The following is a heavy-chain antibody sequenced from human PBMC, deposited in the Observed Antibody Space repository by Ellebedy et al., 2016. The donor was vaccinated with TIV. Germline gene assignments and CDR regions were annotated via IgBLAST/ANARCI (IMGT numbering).Heavy chain of an antibody. CDR2: IWYDGSNK. J-gene: IGHJ3*02. CDR1: GFTFSSYA. CDR3: ARNQQQLADAFDI. D-gene: IGHD6-13*01. Sequence: GGSLRLXXAASGFTFSSYAMSWVRQAPGKGLEWVAVIWYDGSNKYYADSVKGRFTISRDNSKITLYLQMNSLRAEDTAVYYCARNQQQLADAFDIWGQGTMITVSS. V-gene: IGHV3-33*08.